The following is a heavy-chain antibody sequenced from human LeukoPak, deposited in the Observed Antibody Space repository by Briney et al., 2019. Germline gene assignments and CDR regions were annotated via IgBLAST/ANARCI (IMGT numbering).Heavy chain of an antibody. D-gene: IGHD2-15*01. CDR1: GYTFTSYY. CDR2: INPSGGST. CDR3: ARARCSGGSCYSGDY. Sequence: VSVKVSCKASGYTFTSYYMHWVRQAPGQGLEWMGIINPSGGSTSYAQKFQGRVSMTRDTSTSTVYMELSSLRPEDTAVYYCARARCSGGSCYSGDYWGQGTLVTVSS. J-gene: IGHJ4*02. V-gene: IGHV1-46*01.